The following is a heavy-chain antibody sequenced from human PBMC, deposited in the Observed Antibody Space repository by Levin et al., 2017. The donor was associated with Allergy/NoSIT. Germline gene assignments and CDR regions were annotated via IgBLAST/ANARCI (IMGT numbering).Heavy chain of an antibody. Sequence: ASVKVSCKASGYTFTSYGISWVRQAPGQGLEWMGWISAYNGNTNYAQKLQGRVTMTTDTSTSTAYMELRSLRSDDTAVYYCARGYRCSSTSCYGRWFDPWGQGTLVTVSS. D-gene: IGHD2-2*01. CDR1: GYTFTSYG. CDR2: ISAYNGNT. V-gene: IGHV1-18*01. CDR3: ARGYRCSSTSCYGRWFDP. J-gene: IGHJ5*02.